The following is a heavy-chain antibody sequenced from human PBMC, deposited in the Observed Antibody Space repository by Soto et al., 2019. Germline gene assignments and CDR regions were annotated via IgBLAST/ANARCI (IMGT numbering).Heavy chain of an antibody. CDR2: IIPIFGTA. Sequence: SVKVSCKASGGTFSSYAISWVRQAPGQGLEWMGGIIPIFGTANYAQKFQGRVTITADRSTSTAYMELSSLRSEDTAVYYCAREAYSSSYFDYWCQGPLVIVS. V-gene: IGHV1-69*06. CDR3: AREAYSSSYFDY. CDR1: GGTFSSYA. D-gene: IGHD6-6*01. J-gene: IGHJ4*02.